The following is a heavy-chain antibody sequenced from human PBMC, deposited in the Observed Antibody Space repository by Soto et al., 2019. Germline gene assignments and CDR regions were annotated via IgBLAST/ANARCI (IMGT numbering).Heavy chain of an antibody. CDR3: ERVRGYSYGYFDY. V-gene: IGHV3-33*01. D-gene: IGHD5-18*01. Sequence: QVQLVESGGGVVQPGRSLRLSCAASGFTFSSYGMHWVRQAPGKGLEWVAVIWYDGSNKYYADSVKGRFTISRDNSKNTLYLQMNSLRAEDTAVYYCERVRGYSYGYFDYWGQGTLVTVSS. CDR2: IWYDGSNK. CDR1: GFTFSSYG. J-gene: IGHJ4*02.